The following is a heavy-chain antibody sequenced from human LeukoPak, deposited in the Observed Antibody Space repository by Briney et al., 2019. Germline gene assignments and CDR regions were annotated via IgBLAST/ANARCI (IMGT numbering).Heavy chain of an antibody. J-gene: IGHJ4*02. CDR2: IYTSGST. CDR3: AGGGGGQWLVLGGFDY. V-gene: IGHV4-4*07. Sequence: SETLSLTCTVSGGSISSYYWSWIRQPAGKGLEWIGRIYTSGSTNYNPSLKSRVTMSVDTSKNQFSLKLSSVTAADTAVYYCAGGGGGQWLVLGGFDYWGQGTLVTVSS. D-gene: IGHD6-19*01. CDR1: GGSISSYY.